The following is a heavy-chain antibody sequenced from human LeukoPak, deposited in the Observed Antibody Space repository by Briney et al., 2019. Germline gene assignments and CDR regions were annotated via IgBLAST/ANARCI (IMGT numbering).Heavy chain of an antibody. D-gene: IGHD1-1*01. CDR1: GFTFSSYA. CDR2: MSYDGSNK. Sequence: PGRSLRLSCAASGFTFSSYAMHWVRQAPGKGLEWVAVMSYDGSNKYYADSVKGRFTISRDNSKNTLYLQMNSLRAEDTAVYYCAGELDYYGMDVWGQGTTVTVSS. CDR3: AGELDYYGMDV. J-gene: IGHJ6*02. V-gene: IGHV3-30-3*01.